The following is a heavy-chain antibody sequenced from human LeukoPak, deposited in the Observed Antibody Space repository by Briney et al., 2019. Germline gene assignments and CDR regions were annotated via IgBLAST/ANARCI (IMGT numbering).Heavy chain of an antibody. J-gene: IGHJ4*02. CDR2: ISGSSSAI. Sequence: GGSLRLSCAASGFTFSSYSMNWVRQAPGKGLEWVSYISGSSSAIYADSVKGRFTISRDITKNTLYLQMNSLRAEDTAVYYCAKDGLQFSEWLPPLGYWGQGTLVTVSS. CDR3: AKDGLQFSEWLPPLGY. D-gene: IGHD3-3*01. V-gene: IGHV3-48*01. CDR1: GFTFSSYS.